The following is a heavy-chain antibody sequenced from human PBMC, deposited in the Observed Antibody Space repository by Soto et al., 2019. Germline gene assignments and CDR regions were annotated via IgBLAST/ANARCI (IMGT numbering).Heavy chain of an antibody. V-gene: IGHV6-1*01. CDR1: GYSVSSNSAA. CDR2: TYYRSKWYI. CDR3: ARGSWDDVTGHYYMDV. Sequence: PSRTLSLTCDISGYSVSSNSAAWNWIRQTPSRGLEWLGRTYYRSKWYINYAVSVKSRITVNPDTSKNQFSLQLNSVTPEDTAVYYCARGSWDDVTGHYYMDVWGKGTTVTVSS. J-gene: IGHJ6*03. D-gene: IGHD1-1*01.